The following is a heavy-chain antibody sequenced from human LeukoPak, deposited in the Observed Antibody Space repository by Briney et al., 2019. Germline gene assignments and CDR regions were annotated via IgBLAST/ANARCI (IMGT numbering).Heavy chain of an antibody. CDR2: IYYSGST. V-gene: IGHV4-59*12. CDR3: ARDTRDLYYYDSSGLVYFDY. J-gene: IGHJ4*02. Sequence: SETLSLTCTVSGGSISSYYWSWIRQPPGKGLEWIGYIYYSGSTNYNPSLKSRVTISVDTSKNQFSLKLSSVTAADTAVYYCARDTRDLYYYDSSGLVYFDYWGQGTLVTVSS. D-gene: IGHD3-22*01. CDR1: GGSISSYY.